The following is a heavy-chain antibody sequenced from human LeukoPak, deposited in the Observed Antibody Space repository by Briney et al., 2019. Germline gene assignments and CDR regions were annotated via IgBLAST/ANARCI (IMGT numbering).Heavy chain of an antibody. CDR2: IYTSGST. V-gene: IGHV4-4*09. J-gene: IGHJ3*02. D-gene: IGHD2-2*01. Sequence: PSETLSLTCTVSGGSIIGYYWTWIRQPPGKGLEWIGYIYTSGSTNYNTSLKSRVTISVGMSKNQFSLQLSSVTAADTAVYYCARQSCSSTSCPHRNVFDIWGQGTMVTVSP. CDR3: ARQSCSSTSCPHRNVFDI. CDR1: GGSIIGYY.